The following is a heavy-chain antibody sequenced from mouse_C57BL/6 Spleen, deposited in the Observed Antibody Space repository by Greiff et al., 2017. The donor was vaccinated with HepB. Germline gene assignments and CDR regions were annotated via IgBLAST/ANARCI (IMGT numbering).Heavy chain of an antibody. Sequence: VQLKQPGAELVKPGASVKMSCTASGYTFTSYWITWVQQRPGQGLEWIGDIYPGSGSTNYDEKFKSKATLTVDTSSSTAYMRLSSLTSEDSAVYYCANNWDSLAYWGQGTLVTVSA. D-gene: IGHD4-1*01. V-gene: IGHV1-55*01. J-gene: IGHJ3*01. CDR1: GYTFTSYW. CDR3: ANNWDSLAY. CDR2: IYPGSGST.